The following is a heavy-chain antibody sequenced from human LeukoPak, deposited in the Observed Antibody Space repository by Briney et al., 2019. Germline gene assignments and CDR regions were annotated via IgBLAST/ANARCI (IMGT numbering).Heavy chain of an antibody. Sequence: PSETLSLTCTVSGGSISSYYWTWIRQSAGKGLEWIGRINTSGSTNYNPSLRSRVTMSVNTSKNPFSLNLTSVTAADTAVYSCAREGGDTRWLDPWGQGTLVTVSS. D-gene: IGHD6-25*01. J-gene: IGHJ5*02. V-gene: IGHV4-4*07. CDR1: GGSISSYY. CDR2: INTSGST. CDR3: AREGGDTRWLDP.